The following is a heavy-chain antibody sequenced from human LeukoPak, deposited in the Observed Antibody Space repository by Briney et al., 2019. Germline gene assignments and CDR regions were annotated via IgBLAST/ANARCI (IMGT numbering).Heavy chain of an antibody. CDR1: RFTFSSYG. CDR2: ISYDGSNK. CDR3: ALGLWFGELIPQ. Sequence: GGSLRLSCAASRFTFSSYGMHWVRQAPGKGLEWVAVISYDGSNKYYADSVKGRFTISRDNSKNTLYLQMNSLRAEDTAVYYCALGLWFGELIPQWGQGTLVTVSS. V-gene: IGHV3-30*03. J-gene: IGHJ4*02. D-gene: IGHD3-10*01.